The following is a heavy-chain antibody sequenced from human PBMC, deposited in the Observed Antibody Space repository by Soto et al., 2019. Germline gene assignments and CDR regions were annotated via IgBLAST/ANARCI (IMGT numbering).Heavy chain of an antibody. V-gene: IGHV3-53*01. J-gene: IGHJ6*02. D-gene: IGHD1-26*01. CDR1: GFTVSSNY. CDR2: IYSGGST. Sequence: GGSLRLSCAASGFTVSSNYMSWVRQAPGKGLEWVSVIYSGGSTYYADSVKGRFTISRDNSKNTLYLQMNSLRAEDTAVYYCARGATTDPYYYYGMDVWGQGTTVTVSS. CDR3: ARGATTDPYYYYGMDV.